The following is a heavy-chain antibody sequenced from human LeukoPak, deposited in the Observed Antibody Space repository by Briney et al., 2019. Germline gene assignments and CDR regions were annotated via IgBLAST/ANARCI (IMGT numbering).Heavy chain of an antibody. CDR1: GYTFTSYG. CDR2: ISAYNGNT. D-gene: IGHD2-15*01. V-gene: IGHV1-18*01. J-gene: IGHJ3*02. Sequence: ASVKVSCKASGYTFTSYGISWVRQAPGQGLEWMGWISAYNGNTNYAQKLQGRVIMTTDTSTSTAYMELRSLRSDDTAVYYCARELSSGGSCYLGLGAFDIWGQGTMVTVSS. CDR3: ARELSSGGSCYLGLGAFDI.